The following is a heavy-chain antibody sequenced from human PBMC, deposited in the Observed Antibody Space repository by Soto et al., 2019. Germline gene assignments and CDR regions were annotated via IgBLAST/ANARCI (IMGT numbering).Heavy chain of an antibody. CDR2: ISGGGDTT. Sequence: EVQLLESGGGLVQPGGSLRLTCAASGFTFSSYSISWIRLSPGKGLEWVSVISGGGDTTYYTPSVKGRFTISRDDFRNTLYLQMNSQRTEDTAIYYCAKLRDFVVLPAGILDYWGPGTLVTVSS. CDR1: GFTFSSYS. D-gene: IGHD2-8*01. CDR3: AKLRDFVVLPAGILDY. V-gene: IGHV3-23*01. J-gene: IGHJ4*02.